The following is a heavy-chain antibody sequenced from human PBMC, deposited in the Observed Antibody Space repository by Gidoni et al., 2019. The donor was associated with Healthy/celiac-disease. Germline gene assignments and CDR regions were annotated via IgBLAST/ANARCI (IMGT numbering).Heavy chain of an antibody. D-gene: IGHD3-22*01. CDR3: AKETSYYYDSSGYGVGY. CDR2: ISGSGGST. J-gene: IGHJ4*02. Sequence: EVQLLESGGGLVQPGGSLRLSCAASGFPFSSYAMSWVRQAPGKGLEWVSAISGSGGSTYYADSVKGRFTTSRDNSKNTLYLQMNSLRAEDTAVYYCAKETSYYYDSSGYGVGYWGQGTLVTVSS. V-gene: IGHV3-23*01. CDR1: GFPFSSYA.